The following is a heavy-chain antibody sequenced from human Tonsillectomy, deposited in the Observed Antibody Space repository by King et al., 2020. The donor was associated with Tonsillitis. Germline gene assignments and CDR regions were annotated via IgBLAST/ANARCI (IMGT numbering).Heavy chain of an antibody. V-gene: IGHV1-69-2*01. CDR2: VDPDPEDGHS. Sequence: QLVQSGAELKKPGATVKISCNTSGYTFTDYYLHWVQQAPGKGLEWMGLVDPDPEDGHSIYAEKFQGRLTITADTSTGTAYMELSSLRSGDTAFYYCATDPHITGRWGQGTLVTVSS. CDR1: GYTFTDYY. D-gene: IGHD1-14*01. J-gene: IGHJ4*02. CDR3: ATDPHITGR.